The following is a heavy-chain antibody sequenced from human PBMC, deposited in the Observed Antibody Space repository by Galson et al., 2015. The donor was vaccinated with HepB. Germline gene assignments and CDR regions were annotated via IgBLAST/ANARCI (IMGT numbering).Heavy chain of an antibody. V-gene: IGHV3-21*01. CDR2: ISSSSSYI. J-gene: IGHJ4*02. CDR1: GFTFSSYS. Sequence: SLRLSCAASGFTFSSYSMNWVRQAPGKGLEWVSSISSSSSYIYYADSVKGRFTISRDNAKNSLYLQMNSLRAEDTAVYYCARDLIAVAGTFDYWGQGTLVTVSS. CDR3: ARDLIAVAGTFDY. D-gene: IGHD6-19*01.